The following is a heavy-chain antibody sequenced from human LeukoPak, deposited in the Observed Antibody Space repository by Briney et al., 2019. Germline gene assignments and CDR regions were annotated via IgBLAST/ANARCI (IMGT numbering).Heavy chain of an antibody. Sequence: GGSLRLSCAASGFTFSSYEMNWVRQAPGKGLEWVSYISSSGSTIYYADSVKGRFTISRDNAKNSLYLQMNSLRAEDTAVYYCAGVIRGSYYHHAFDIWGQGTMVTVSS. CDR2: ISSSGSTI. D-gene: IGHD1-26*01. J-gene: IGHJ3*02. CDR1: GFTFSSYE. V-gene: IGHV3-48*03. CDR3: AGVIRGSYYHHAFDI.